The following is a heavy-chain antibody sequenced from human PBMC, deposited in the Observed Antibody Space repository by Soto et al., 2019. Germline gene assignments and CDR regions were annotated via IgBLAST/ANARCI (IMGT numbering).Heavy chain of an antibody. Sequence: ASVKVSCKASGYTFTSYGISWVRQAPGQGLEWMGWISAYNGNTNYAQKLQGRVTITAGESTSTAYMELSSLRSEDTAVYYCARVAWNYDLAWFDPWGQGTLVTVSS. CDR2: ISAYNGNT. V-gene: IGHV1-18*01. D-gene: IGHD1-7*01. J-gene: IGHJ5*02. CDR3: ARVAWNYDLAWFDP. CDR1: GYTFTSYG.